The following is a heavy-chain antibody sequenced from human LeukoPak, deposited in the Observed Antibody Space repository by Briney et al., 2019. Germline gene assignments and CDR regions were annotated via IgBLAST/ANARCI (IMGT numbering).Heavy chain of an antibody. D-gene: IGHD2-2*01. CDR2: ISSSSSTI. CDR1: GFTFSSYS. Sequence: GGSLRLSCAASGFTFSSYSMNWVRQAPGKGLEGISYISSSSSTIYYADSVKGRFTISRDNAKNSLYLQMNSLRAEDTAVYYCARGTYCSSTSCLDYWGQGTLVTVSS. CDR3: ARGTYCSSTSCLDY. V-gene: IGHV3-48*01. J-gene: IGHJ4*02.